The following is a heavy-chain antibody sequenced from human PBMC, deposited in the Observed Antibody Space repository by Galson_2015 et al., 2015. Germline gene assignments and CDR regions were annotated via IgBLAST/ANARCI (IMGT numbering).Heavy chain of an antibody. CDR3: ARGRPPTQYHQPLLYPVDFDY. D-gene: IGHD2-2*02. CDR1: GSTFTSYD. CDR2: MNPNSGNT. Sequence: SVKVSCKASGSTFTSYDINWVRQATGQGLGWMGWMNPNSGNTGYAQKFQGRVTMTRNTSISTAYMELSSLRSEVTAVYYCARGRPPTQYHQPLLYPVDFDYWGQGTLVTVSS. J-gene: IGHJ4*02. V-gene: IGHV1-8*01.